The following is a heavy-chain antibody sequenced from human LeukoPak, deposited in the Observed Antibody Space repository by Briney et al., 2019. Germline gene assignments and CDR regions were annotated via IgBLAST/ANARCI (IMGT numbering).Heavy chain of an antibody. Sequence: GGSLRLSCAASGFTFSSYGMHWVRQAPGKGLEWVAVIWYDGSNKYYADSVKGRFTISRDNSKNTLYLQMNSLRAEDTAVYYCARTPNSGSLGYSDYWGQGTLVTVSS. CDR3: ARTPNSGSLGYSDY. CDR2: IWYDGSNK. V-gene: IGHV3-33*01. D-gene: IGHD1-26*01. J-gene: IGHJ4*02. CDR1: GFTFSSYG.